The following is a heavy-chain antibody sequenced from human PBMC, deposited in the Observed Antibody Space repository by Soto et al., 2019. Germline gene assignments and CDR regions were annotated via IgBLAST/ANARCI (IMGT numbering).Heavy chain of an antibody. J-gene: IGHJ4*02. D-gene: IGHD6-19*01. CDR3: AKIPPNGWYYFDY. V-gene: IGHV3-23*01. Sequence: GGSLRLSCAASGFTFSSYAMSWVRQAPGKGLEWVSAISGSGGSTYYADSVKGRFTISRDNTKNTLYLQMNSLRAEDASVYDCAKIPPNGWYYFDYWGQGTLVTVSS. CDR1: GFTFSSYA. CDR2: ISGSGGST.